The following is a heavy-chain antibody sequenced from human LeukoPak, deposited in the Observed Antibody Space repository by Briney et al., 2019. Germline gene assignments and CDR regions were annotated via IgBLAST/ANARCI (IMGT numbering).Heavy chain of an antibody. J-gene: IGHJ4*02. CDR3: ARHVYSSGWFADY. D-gene: IGHD6-19*01. CDR1: GGSISSYY. Sequence: SETLSLTCTVSGGSISSYYWSWIRQPPGKGLEWIGSIYYSGSTYYNPSLKSRVTISVDTSKNQFSLKLSSVTAADTAVYYCARHVYSSGWFADYWGQGTLVTVSS. V-gene: IGHV4-59*05. CDR2: IYYSGST.